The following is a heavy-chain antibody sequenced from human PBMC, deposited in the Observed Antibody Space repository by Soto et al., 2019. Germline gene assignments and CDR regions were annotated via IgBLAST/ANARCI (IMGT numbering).Heavy chain of an antibody. CDR2: INHSGST. CDR3: ARREQWLGVYYYYYGMDV. Sequence: LSLTCAVYGGSFSGYYWSWIRQPPGKGLEWIGEINHSGSTNYNPSLKSRVTISVDTSKNQFSLKLSSVTAADTAVYYCARREQWLGVYYYYYGMDVWGQGTTVTVSS. CDR1: GGSFSGYY. V-gene: IGHV4-34*01. J-gene: IGHJ6*02. D-gene: IGHD6-19*01.